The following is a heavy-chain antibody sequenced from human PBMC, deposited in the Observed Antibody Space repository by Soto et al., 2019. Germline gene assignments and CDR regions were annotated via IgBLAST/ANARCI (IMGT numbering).Heavy chain of an antibody. CDR1: GGSISSGDYY. CDR3: ARAPPYDYVWGSYRYDAYYFDY. CDR2: IYYSGST. V-gene: IGHV4-30-4*01. J-gene: IGHJ4*02. D-gene: IGHD3-16*02. Sequence: SETLSLTCTVSGGSISSGDYYWSWIRQPPGKGLEWIGYIYYSGSTYYNPSLKSRVTISVDTSKNQFSLKLSSVTAADTAVYYCARAPPYDYVWGSYRYDAYYFDYWGQGTLVTVSS.